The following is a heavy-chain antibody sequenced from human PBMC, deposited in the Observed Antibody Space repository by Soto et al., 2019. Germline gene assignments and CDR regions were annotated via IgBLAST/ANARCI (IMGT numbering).Heavy chain of an antibody. Sequence: PVGSLRLSCAASGFTFSSYGMHWVRQAPGKGLEWVAVISYDGSNKYYADSVKGRFTISRDNSKNTLYLQMNSLRAEDTAVYYCAKVVARLYYYYGMDVWGQGTTVTVSS. V-gene: IGHV3-30*18. CDR3: AKVVARLYYYYGMDV. J-gene: IGHJ6*02. CDR2: ISYDGSNK. CDR1: GFTFSSYG. D-gene: IGHD2-15*01.